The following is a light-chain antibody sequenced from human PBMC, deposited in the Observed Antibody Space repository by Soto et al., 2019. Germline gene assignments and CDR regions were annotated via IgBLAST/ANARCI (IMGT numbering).Light chain of an antibody. CDR1: SSDVGGYNY. J-gene: IGLJ3*02. CDR3: CSYRGMYTWV. CDR2: DVS. V-gene: IGLV2-11*01. Sequence: QSALTQPRSVSGSPGQSVNISCTGTSSDVGGYNYVSWYQHHPGEAPKLMIYDVSERPSGVPDRFSGSKSGNTASLTISGLQADDEADYYCCSYRGMYTWVFGGGTKLTVL.